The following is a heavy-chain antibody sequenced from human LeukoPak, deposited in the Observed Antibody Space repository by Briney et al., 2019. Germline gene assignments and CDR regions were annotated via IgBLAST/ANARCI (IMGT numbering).Heavy chain of an antibody. CDR2: INPNSGGT. CDR3: ARAPYCDSASCYTGYNWFNP. J-gene: IGHJ5*02. V-gene: IGHV1-2*02. D-gene: IGHD2-2*02. CDR1: GYTFTDYY. Sequence: GASVKVSCKTSGYTFTDYYMHWVRQAPGQGLEWMGWINPNSGGTNYAQKFQGRVTMTRDTSISTAYMEVTWLTSDDTALYYCARAPYCDSASCYTGYNWFNPWGQGTLVTVPS.